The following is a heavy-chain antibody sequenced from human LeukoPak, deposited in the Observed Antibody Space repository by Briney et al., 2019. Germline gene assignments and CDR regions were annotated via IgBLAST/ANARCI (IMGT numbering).Heavy chain of an antibody. CDR1: GGSISGGGYF. J-gene: IGHJ4*02. D-gene: IGHD5-12*01. CDR2: MYYSGSS. CDR3: ARDRSGLYYFDY. Sequence: SQTLSLTCTVSGGSISGGGYFWSWIRQHPGRGLEWIGYMYYSGSSYYNPSLKSRVTISVDTSKNQFSLKLSSVTAADTAVYYCARDRSGLYYFDYWGQGTLVPVSS. V-gene: IGHV4-31*03.